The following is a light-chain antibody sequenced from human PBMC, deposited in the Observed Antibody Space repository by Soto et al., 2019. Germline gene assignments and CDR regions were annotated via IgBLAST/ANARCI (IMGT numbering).Light chain of an antibody. CDR2: DIN. V-gene: IGLV2-14*01. CDR3: VSYTTSASYV. CDR1: SSDVGNYIF. J-gene: IGLJ1*01. Sequence: QSVLTQPASVSGSPGQSITISCTGTSSDVGNYIFVSWYRQHPGKAPKLMIYDINNRPSGVSNRFSGSKSGNTASLTISGLQAEDEADYYCVSYTTSASYVFVTGTKRTVL.